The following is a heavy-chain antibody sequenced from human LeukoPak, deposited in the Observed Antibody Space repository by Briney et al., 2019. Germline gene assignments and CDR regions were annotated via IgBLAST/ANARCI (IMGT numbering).Heavy chain of an antibody. CDR1: GGTFSSYA. V-gene: IGHV1-69*04. J-gene: IGHJ5*02. Sequence: ASVKVSCKASGGTFSSYAISWVRQAPGQGLEWMGRIIPILGIANYAQKFQGRVTITTDESTSTAYMELSSLRSEDTAVYYCARAHHYDFWSGYYNWFDPWGQGTLVTVSS. CDR2: IIPILGIA. CDR3: ARAHHYDFWSGYYNWFDP. D-gene: IGHD3-3*01.